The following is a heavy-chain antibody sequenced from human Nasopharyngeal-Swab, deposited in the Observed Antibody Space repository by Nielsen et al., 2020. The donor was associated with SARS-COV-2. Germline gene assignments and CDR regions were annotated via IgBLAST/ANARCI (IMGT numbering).Heavy chain of an antibody. CDR3: AKVPLYYYDSSGPRDY. Sequence: GESLKISCAASGFTFSSYAMSWVRRAPGKGWEWVSAISGSGGSTYYADSVKGRFTISRDNSKNTLYLQMNSLRAEDTAVYYCAKVPLYYYDSSGPRDYWGQGTLVTVSS. CDR2: ISGSGGST. V-gene: IGHV3-23*01. J-gene: IGHJ4*02. D-gene: IGHD3-22*01. CDR1: GFTFSSYA.